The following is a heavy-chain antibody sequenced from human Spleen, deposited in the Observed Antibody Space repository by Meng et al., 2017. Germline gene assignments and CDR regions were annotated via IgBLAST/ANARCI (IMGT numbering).Heavy chain of an antibody. Sequence: LRLSCTVSGGSISSGGYYWSWIRQHPGKGREWLGYIYYSGSTYYNPSLKSRVTISVDTSKNQFSLKLSSVTAADTAVYYCAREARERITMIVGGYDDAFDIWGQGTMVTVSS. CDR2: IYYSGST. D-gene: IGHD3-22*01. J-gene: IGHJ3*02. V-gene: IGHV4-31*03. CDR1: GGSISSGGYY. CDR3: AREARERITMIVGGYDDAFDI.